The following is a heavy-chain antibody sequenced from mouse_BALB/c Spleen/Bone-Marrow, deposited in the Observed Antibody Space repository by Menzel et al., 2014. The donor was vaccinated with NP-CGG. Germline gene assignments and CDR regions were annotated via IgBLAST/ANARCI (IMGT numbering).Heavy chain of an antibody. CDR2: IDPSTGYT. CDR1: GYTFTNYW. J-gene: IGHJ3*01. CDR3: ARGGIYEGYSY. V-gene: IGHV1-7*01. Sequence: VQLQESGAELAKPRASVKMPCKASGYTFTNYWMHWVKQRPGQGLEWIGYIDPSTGYTEYNQKFKDKATLTADKSSSTAYMQLSSLTSEDSAVYYCARGGIYEGYSYWGQGTLGTVSA. D-gene: IGHD2-3*01.